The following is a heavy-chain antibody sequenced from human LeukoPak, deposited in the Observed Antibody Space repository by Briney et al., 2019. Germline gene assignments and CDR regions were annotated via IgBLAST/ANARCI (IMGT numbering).Heavy chain of an antibody. V-gene: IGHV4-39*07. CDR3: ARDTFDSSGWIDY. CDR1: GGSISSSSYY. D-gene: IGHD6-19*01. J-gene: IGHJ4*02. Sequence: PSETLSLTCPVSGGSISSSSYYWGWIRQPPGKGLEWIGSIYYSGSTYYNPSLKSRVTISVDTSKNQFSLKLSSVTAADTAVYYCARDTFDSSGWIDYWGQGTLVTVSS. CDR2: IYYSGST.